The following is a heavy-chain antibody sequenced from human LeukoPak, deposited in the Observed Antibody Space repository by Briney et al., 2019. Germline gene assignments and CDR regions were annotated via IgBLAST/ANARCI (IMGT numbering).Heavy chain of an antibody. CDR1: GFTFSSYS. CDR2: ISSSSSTI. V-gene: IGHV3-48*01. D-gene: IGHD2-21*02. CDR3: ASGGYCGGDCFGPYEDAFDI. Sequence: PGGSLRLSCAASGFTFSSYSMNWVRQAPGKGLEWVSYISSSSSTIYYADSVKGRFTISRDNAENSLYLQMNSLRAEDTAVYYCASGGYCGGDCFGPYEDAFDIWGQGTMVTVSS. J-gene: IGHJ3*02.